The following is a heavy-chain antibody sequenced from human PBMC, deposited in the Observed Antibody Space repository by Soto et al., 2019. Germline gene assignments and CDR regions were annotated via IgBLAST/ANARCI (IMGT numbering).Heavy chain of an antibody. J-gene: IGHJ6*02. CDR3: VLRFWSGYYKSYYYYGMDV. CDR2: TYYRSKWYN. D-gene: IGHD3-3*01. V-gene: IGHV6-1*01. Sequence: SQTLSLTCAISGDSVSSNSAAWNWIRRSPSRGLEWLGRTYYRSKWYNDYAVSVKSRITINPDTSKNQFSLQLNSVTPEDTAVYYCVLRFWSGYYKSYYYYGMDVWGQGTTVTVSS. CDR1: GDSVSSNSAA.